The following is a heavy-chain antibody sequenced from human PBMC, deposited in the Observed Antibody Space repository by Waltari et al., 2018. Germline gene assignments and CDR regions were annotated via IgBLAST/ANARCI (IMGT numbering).Heavy chain of an antibody. V-gene: IGHV4-59*02. CDR3: VRGGGFRWFDV. J-gene: IGHJ2*01. D-gene: IGHD2-15*01. Sequence: QLQLQESGPGLVKSSETLSLTCTVTGDTVDLYYWSWVRQSSGKTFEWLGYISYSEGPQDNPAVQSRLTLSLDTSKNHFFLSLRAVTAADTGLYFCVRGGGFRWFDVWGHGTLVSVPS. CDR2: ISYSEGP. CDR1: GDTVDLYY.